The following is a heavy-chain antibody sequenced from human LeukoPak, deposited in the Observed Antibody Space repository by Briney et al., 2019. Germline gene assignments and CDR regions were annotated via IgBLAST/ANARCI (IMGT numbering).Heavy chain of an antibody. CDR1: GGSISSYY. CDR3: ARGYCSGGSCYRRAAADFDY. D-gene: IGHD2-15*01. V-gene: IGHV4-4*07. J-gene: IGHJ4*02. Sequence: ASETLSLTCTVSGGSISSYYWSWIRQPAGKGLEWIGRIYTSGSTNYNPSLKSRVTMSVDTSKNQFSLKLSSVTAADTAVYYCARGYCSGGSCYRRAAADFDYWGQGTLVTVSS. CDR2: IYTSGST.